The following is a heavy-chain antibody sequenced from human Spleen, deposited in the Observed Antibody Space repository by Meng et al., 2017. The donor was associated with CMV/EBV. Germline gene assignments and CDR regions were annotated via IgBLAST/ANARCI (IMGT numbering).Heavy chain of an antibody. CDR1: GYSFAIYW. CDR2: IYPGDSDT. Sequence: GGSLRLSCKASGYSFAIYWIAWVRQMPGKGLEWMGIIYPGDSDTRYSPSFQGQVTISADKSINTAYLQWGSLKASDTAIYYCARHRGGDFWSAIDGWGQGTLVTVSS. V-gene: IGHV5-51*01. CDR3: ARHRGGDFWSAIDG. J-gene: IGHJ4*02. D-gene: IGHD3-3*01.